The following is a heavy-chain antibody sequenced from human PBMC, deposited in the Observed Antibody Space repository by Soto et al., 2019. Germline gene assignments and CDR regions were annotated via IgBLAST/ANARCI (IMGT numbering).Heavy chain of an antibody. J-gene: IGHJ4*02. Sequence: QVQLVQSGAEVKKPGSSVKVSCKASGGTFSSYAISWVRQAPGQGLEWMGGIIPIFGTANYAQKFQGRVTITADESTSTADMELRRLRSEDTAVYYCAIYYYDSRGGYFDYWGQGRLVTVSS. CDR3: AIYYYDSRGGYFDY. D-gene: IGHD3-22*01. CDR1: GGTFSSYA. V-gene: IGHV1-69*01. CDR2: IIPIFGTA.